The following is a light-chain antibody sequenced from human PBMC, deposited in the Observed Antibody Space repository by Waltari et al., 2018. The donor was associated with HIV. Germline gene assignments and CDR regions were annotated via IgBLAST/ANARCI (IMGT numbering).Light chain of an antibody. V-gene: IGLV2-8*01. CDR3: VSYTEKDTFLL. J-gene: IGLJ2*01. CDR2: DVT. CDR1: SNDIGGYNF. Sequence: QSALTQPPSASGSPGQSVAISCTGSSNDIGGYNFVSWYQHHPGKAPTLIIYDVTRRPPGIPVRFSGTKSGYTATLTVSDLQVEDEADYYCVSYTEKDTFLLFGGGTKLAV.